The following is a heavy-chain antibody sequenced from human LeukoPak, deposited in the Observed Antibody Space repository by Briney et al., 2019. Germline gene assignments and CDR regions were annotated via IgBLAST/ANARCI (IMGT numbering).Heavy chain of an antibody. V-gene: IGHV4-4*07. CDR2: ISATGIT. Sequence: PSETLSLTCTVSGGSINGYYWSWIRQPAGKGLEWIGRISATGITHYNPSLESRVTMSVDMSRNQFSLKLSSVAAADTAVFYCARHGAGAARPLDYWGQGTLVTVSS. CDR1: GGSINGYY. J-gene: IGHJ4*02. D-gene: IGHD6-6*01. CDR3: ARHGAGAARPLDY.